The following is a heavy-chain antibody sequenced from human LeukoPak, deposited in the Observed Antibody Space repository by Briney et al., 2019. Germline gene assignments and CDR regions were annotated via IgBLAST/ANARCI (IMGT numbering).Heavy chain of an antibody. V-gene: IGHV4-39*02. D-gene: IGHD2-15*01. Sequence: SETLSLTCTVSGDSIISSDYYWGWIRQPPGKGLEWIGTIFFSGSTYYNPSLKSRVTISVDTSKNQFSLKLSSVTAADTAVYYCARDGYCSGGSCSFDYWGQGTLVTVSS. J-gene: IGHJ4*02. CDR1: GDSIISSDYY. CDR3: ARDGYCSGGSCSFDY. CDR2: IFFSGST.